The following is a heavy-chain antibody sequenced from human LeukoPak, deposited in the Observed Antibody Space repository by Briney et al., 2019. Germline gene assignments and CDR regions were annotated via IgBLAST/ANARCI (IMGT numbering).Heavy chain of an antibody. CDR1: GFTFSNAW. CDR3: TTDVSSYDFWSGYYSGS. D-gene: IGHD3-3*01. Sequence: GGSLRLSCAASGFTFSNAWMTWVRQPPGKGLEWVGRIKSKTDGGTTDYAAPVKGRFTISRDDSKNTLYMQMNSLKTEDTAVYYCTTDVSSYDFWSGYYSGSWGQGTLVTVSS. V-gene: IGHV3-15*01. CDR2: IKSKTDGGTT. J-gene: IGHJ5*02.